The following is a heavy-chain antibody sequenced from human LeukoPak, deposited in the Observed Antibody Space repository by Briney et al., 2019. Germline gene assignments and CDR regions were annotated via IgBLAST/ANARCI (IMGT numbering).Heavy chain of an antibody. CDR3: AREGLIKSYYYYGMDV. D-gene: IGHD6-19*01. Sequence: GGSLRLSCAASGFTVSSNYMSWVRQAPGKGLEWVSVIYSGGSTYYADSVKGRFNISRDNSKNTLYLQMNSLRAEDTAVYYCAREGLIKSYYYYGMDVWGQGTTVTVSS. CDR1: GFTVSSNY. CDR2: IYSGGST. J-gene: IGHJ6*02. V-gene: IGHV3-66*01.